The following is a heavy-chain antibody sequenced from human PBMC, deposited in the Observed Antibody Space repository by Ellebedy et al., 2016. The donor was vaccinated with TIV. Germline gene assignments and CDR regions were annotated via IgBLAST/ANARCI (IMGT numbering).Heavy chain of an antibody. V-gene: IGHV3-48*02. CDR2: ISSSSSTI. Sequence: GESLKISCAASGFTFSSYSMNWVRQAPGKGLEWVSYISSSSSTIYYADSVKGRFTISRDNAKNSLYLQMNSLRDEDTAVYYCAREVRGVIRDWFDPWGQGTLVTVSS. CDR1: GFTFSSYS. D-gene: IGHD3-10*01. CDR3: AREVRGVIRDWFDP. J-gene: IGHJ5*02.